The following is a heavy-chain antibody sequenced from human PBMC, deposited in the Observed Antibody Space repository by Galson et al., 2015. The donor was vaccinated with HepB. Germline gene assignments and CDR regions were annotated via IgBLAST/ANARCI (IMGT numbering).Heavy chain of an antibody. CDR2: ISAYNGNT. CDR3: ARDRNDLWSTSFAY. D-gene: IGHD2-8*01. CDR1: GYTFTSYG. J-gene: IGHJ4*02. V-gene: IGHV1-18*01. Sequence: SVKVSCKASGYTFTSYGISWVRQAPGQGLEWMGWISAYNGNTNYAQKLQGRVTMTTDTSTSTAYMELRSLRSDDTAVYYCARDRNDLWSTSFAYWGQGTLVTVSS.